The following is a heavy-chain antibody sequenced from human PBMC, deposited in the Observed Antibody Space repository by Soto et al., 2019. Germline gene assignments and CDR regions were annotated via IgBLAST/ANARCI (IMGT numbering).Heavy chain of an antibody. V-gene: IGHV3-74*01. CDR3: ARDNWNSY. J-gene: IGHJ4*02. CDR2: ISPDGSNT. D-gene: IGHD1-20*01. CDR1: GFTFSNYW. Sequence: EVQLVESGGGLVQPGGSLRLSCVASGFTFSNYWMHWVRQAPGKGLVWVSRISPDGSNTNYADSVKGRFTSSSDNAKNTVYLQMNRLRGEDTVLYHFARDNWNSYWGQGTLVTVSS.